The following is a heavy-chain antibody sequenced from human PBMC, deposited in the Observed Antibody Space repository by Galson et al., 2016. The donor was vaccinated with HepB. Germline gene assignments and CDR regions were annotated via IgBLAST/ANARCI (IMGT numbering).Heavy chain of an antibody. CDR2: ISHTGST. CDR3: ARMSYFDISGYDYYFDY. D-gene: IGHD3-22*01. V-gene: IGHV4-59*01. CDR1: GGSINPYY. Sequence: SETLSLTCTVSGGSINPYYWTWIRQTPGKGLEWIGYISHTGSTHYNPSLKSRVTISVDTSKNQFSLKLGSVTAADTAVYYCARMSYFDISGYDYYFDYWGQGTLVTVS. J-gene: IGHJ4*02.